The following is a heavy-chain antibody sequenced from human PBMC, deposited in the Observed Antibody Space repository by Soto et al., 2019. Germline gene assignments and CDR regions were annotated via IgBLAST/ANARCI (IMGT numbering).Heavy chain of an antibody. CDR3: ARLGGYYQAFDQ. J-gene: IGHJ4*01. D-gene: IGHD3-22*01. V-gene: IGHV4-61*05. CDR1: GGSISSGGYY. Sequence: PSETLSLTCTVSGGSISSGGYYWGWFRLPPGQGLQWVGYIYYTGTTSYNPSLKGRVTVSLDTSKKQFSLKLRSVTAADTAVYFCARLGGYYQAFDQWGQGALVTVSS. CDR2: IYYTGTT.